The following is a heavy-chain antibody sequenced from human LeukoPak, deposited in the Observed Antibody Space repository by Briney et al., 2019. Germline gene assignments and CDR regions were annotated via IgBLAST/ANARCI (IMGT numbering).Heavy chain of an antibody. Sequence: GASVKVSCKASGGTFSSYAISWVRQAPGQGLEWMGGIIPIFGTANYAQKFQGRVTITADESTSTAYMELSSLGSEDTAVYYCARGPLYSSSWYVLLDYWGQGTLVTVSS. J-gene: IGHJ4*02. CDR2: IIPIFGTA. CDR1: GGTFSSYA. V-gene: IGHV1-69*01. D-gene: IGHD6-13*01. CDR3: ARGPLYSSSWYVLLDY.